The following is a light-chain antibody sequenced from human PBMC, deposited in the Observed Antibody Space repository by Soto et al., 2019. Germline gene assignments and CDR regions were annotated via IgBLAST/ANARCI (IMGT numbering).Light chain of an antibody. CDR2: YTS. Sequence: EIVLTQSPATRSLSQGERAALSCRTSPIVGRYLAWYQQNPCQAPRLLIYYTSTRATGVPVRFSGSGSGRDFTLTISSLEPEDFAVYYCQPCTRWPAAVIPFGPGTRLEI. CDR3: QPCTRWPAAVIP. V-gene: IGKV3-11*02. CDR1: PIVGRY. J-gene: IGKJ5*01.